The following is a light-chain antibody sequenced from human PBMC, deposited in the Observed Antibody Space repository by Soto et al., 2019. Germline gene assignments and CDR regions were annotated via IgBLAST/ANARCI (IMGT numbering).Light chain of an antibody. J-gene: IGLJ1*01. Sequence: QSVLTQPASVAGSPGQSITISCTGTSSDVGGYNYVSWYQQHPGKAPKLMIYDVSNRPSGVSKRFSGSKSGNTASLTISGLQAEYEADYYCSSYSSSSTPLDVFGTGTKVTVL. V-gene: IGLV2-14*01. CDR1: SSDVGGYNY. CDR2: DVS. CDR3: SSYSSSSTPLDV.